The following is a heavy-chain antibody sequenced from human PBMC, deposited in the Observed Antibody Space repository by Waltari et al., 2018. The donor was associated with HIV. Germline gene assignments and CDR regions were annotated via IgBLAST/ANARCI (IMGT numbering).Heavy chain of an antibody. CDR3: ARDPLGFCSGGSCHWDY. Sequence: EVQLVQSGGGLVKPGGSLTLSCAASGFTFNNYTMNWVRQAPGKGLEWVSFISENGDYIYYADSMRGRFTISRDDVGKSLFLHMYSLRVDDSAVYYCARDPLGFCSGGSCHWDYWGQGSLVTVSS. V-gene: IGHV3-21*01. CDR2: ISENGDYI. D-gene: IGHD2-15*01. CDR1: GFTFNNYT. J-gene: IGHJ4*02.